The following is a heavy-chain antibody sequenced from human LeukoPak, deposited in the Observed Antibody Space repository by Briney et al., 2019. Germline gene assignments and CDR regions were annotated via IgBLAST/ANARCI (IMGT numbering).Heavy chain of an antibody. CDR3: ARVRDCGGDCYPDAFDI. CDR2: IKQDGSEK. V-gene: IGHV3-7*01. CDR1: GFTFSSYW. J-gene: IGHJ3*02. Sequence: GGSLRLSCAASGFTFSSYWMSWVRQAPGKGLEWVANIKQDGSEKYYVDSVKGRFTISRDNAKNSLYLQMNSLRAEDTAVYYCARVRDCGGDCYPDAFDIWGQGTMVTVSS. D-gene: IGHD2-21*02.